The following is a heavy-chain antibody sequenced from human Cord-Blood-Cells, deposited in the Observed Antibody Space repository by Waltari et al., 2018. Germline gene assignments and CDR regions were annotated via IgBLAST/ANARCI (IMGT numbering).Heavy chain of an antibody. CDR3: AIYDSSGYYFDY. D-gene: IGHD3-22*01. Sequence: QLQLQESGPGLVKPSETLSITCTVSGGSISSSSYYWGWIRQPPGKGLEWIGSIYYSGSTYYNPSLKSRVTISVDTSKNQFSLKLSSVTAADTAVYYCAIYDSSGYYFDYWGQGTLVTVSS. CDR2: IYYSGST. J-gene: IGHJ4*02. V-gene: IGHV4-39*01. CDR1: GGSISSSSYY.